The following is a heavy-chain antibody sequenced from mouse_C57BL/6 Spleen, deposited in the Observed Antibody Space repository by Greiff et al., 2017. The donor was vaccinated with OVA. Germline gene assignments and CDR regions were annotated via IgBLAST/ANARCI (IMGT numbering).Heavy chain of an antibody. CDR3: ARPPYDYDGNFDV. V-gene: IGHV5-17*01. CDR2: ISSGSSTI. J-gene: IGHJ1*03. D-gene: IGHD2-4*01. Sequence: EVQRVESGGGLVKPGGSLKLSCAASGFTFSDYGMHWVSQAPEKGLEWVAYISSGSSTIYYADTVKGRFTISRDNAKNTLFLQMTSLRSEDTAMYYCARPPYDYDGNFDVWGTGTTVTVSS. CDR1: GFTFSDYG.